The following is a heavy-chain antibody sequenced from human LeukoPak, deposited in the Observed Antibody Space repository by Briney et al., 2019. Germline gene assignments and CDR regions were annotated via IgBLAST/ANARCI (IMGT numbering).Heavy chain of an antibody. CDR1: GGSISSYY. Sequence: SETLSLTCTVSGGSISSYYWSWIRPPAGKGLEWIGRIYTSGSTNYNPSLKSRVTMSVDTSKNQFSLKLSSVTAADTAVYYCARDRRIVVVTARRGNWFDPWGQGTLVTVSS. D-gene: IGHD2-21*02. CDR2: IYTSGST. CDR3: ARDRRIVVVTARRGNWFDP. V-gene: IGHV4-4*07. J-gene: IGHJ5*02.